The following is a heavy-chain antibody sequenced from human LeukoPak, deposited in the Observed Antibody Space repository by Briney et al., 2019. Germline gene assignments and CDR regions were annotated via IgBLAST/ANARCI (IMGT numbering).Heavy chain of an antibody. CDR2: IYPGDSNN. CDR1: GYSFTTYW. Sequence: GESLKISCKGSGYSFTTYWIGWVRQVPGKGLEWMGIIYPGDSNNIYSPSFQGQVTISADKSITTAYLQWSSLKASDTAMYYCARTFVPDFWGQGTLVTVSS. CDR3: ARTFVPDF. J-gene: IGHJ4*02. D-gene: IGHD3-10*02. V-gene: IGHV5-51*01.